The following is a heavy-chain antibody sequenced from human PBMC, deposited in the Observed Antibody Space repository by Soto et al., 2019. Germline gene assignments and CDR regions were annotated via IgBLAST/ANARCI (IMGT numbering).Heavy chain of an antibody. CDR1: GDSVSSNSAA. J-gene: IGHJ6*02. Sequence: TLSVTCAISGDSVSSNSAAWSWIRQSPSRGLEWLGSTYYRSRWYGDYAFSVKSRISINPDTSKNQFSLQLNSVTPDDTAVYYCASGQGPDTPYYHSWDVWGQGTTVTVSS. CDR2: TYYRSRWYG. CDR3: ASGQGPDTPYYHSWDV. D-gene: IGHD2-2*02. V-gene: IGHV6-1*01.